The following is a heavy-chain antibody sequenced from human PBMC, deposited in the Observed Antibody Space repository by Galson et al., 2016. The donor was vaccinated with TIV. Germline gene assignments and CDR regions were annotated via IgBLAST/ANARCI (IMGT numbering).Heavy chain of an antibody. CDR3: ARMPRYRDSGDWMVEY. D-gene: IGHD4-17*01. J-gene: IGHJ4*02. V-gene: IGHV3-48*03. CDR2: ISTSGSTI. Sequence: SLRLSCAASGFSFSRYDMNWVRQAPGKGLEWISYISTSGSTIYYADSVKGRFTVSRDNAKNSLYLQMYILKAEDTAVYYCARMPRYRDSGDWMVEYWALGTLVTVSS. CDR1: GFSFSRYD.